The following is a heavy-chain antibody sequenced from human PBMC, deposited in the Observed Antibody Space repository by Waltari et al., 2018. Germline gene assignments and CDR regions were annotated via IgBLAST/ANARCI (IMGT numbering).Heavy chain of an antibody. CDR2: INHIGST. D-gene: IGHD2-2*02. Sequence: QVQLQQWGAGLLKPSETLSLTCAVYGGSFSGYYWSWIRQPPGKGLGWIGEINHIGSTEDNPTIKSRCTIEVSTSKNQLSLKLSSVTAADTAVYYCASFCSSTSCYTGGYYFDYWGEGTLVTVSS. J-gene: IGHJ4*02. CDR1: GGSFSGYY. CDR3: ASFCSSTSCYTGGYYFDY. V-gene: IGHV4-34*01.